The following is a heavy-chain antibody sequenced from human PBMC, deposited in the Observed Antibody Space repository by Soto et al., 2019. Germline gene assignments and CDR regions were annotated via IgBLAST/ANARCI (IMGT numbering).Heavy chain of an antibody. CDR2: ISGSGSST. CDR1: GFTFSSHA. V-gene: IGHV3-23*01. J-gene: IGHJ4*02. CDR3: AKGSAYSGNDFDY. D-gene: IGHD5-12*01. Sequence: ILSCAASGFTFSSHAMNWVRQAPGKGLEWVSIISGSGSSTYYADSVKGRFTLSRDNSKNTLYVQMNSLRAEDTAVYYCAKGSAYSGNDFDYWGQGTLVTVSS.